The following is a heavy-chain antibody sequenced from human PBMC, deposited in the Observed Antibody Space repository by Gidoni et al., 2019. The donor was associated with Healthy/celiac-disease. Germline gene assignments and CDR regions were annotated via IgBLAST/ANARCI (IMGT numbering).Heavy chain of an antibody. CDR2: ISGSGGST. Sequence: EVQLMESGGGLVRPGGSLSRYCAASGFTCSSSALSCVRPAPGKGLEWVSAISGSGGSTYYADSLKGRFTCSRDNSKNTRYLQMNSLRAEDTAVYYCAKDPGATTPHWCQGTLVTVSS. CDR1: GFTCSSSA. CDR3: AKDPGATTPH. D-gene: IGHD1-26*01. V-gene: IGHV3-23*01. J-gene: IGHJ4*02.